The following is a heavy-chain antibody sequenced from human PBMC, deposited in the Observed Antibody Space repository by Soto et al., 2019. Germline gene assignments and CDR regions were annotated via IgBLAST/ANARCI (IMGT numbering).Heavy chain of an antibody. CDR1: GFTFSSYG. CDR3: ARDIAFWSGYSNYYYYGMDV. CDR2: IWYDGSNK. J-gene: IGHJ6*02. D-gene: IGHD3-3*01. Sequence: GGSLRLSCAASGFTFSSYGMHWVRQAPGKGLEWVAVIWYDGSNKYYADSVKGRFTISRDNSKNTLYLQMNSLRAEDTAVYHCARDIAFWSGYSNYYYYGMDVWGQGTTVTVSS. V-gene: IGHV3-33*01.